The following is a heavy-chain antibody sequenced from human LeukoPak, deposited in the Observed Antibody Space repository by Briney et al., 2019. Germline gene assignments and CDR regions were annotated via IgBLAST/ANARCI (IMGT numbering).Heavy chain of an antibody. Sequence: ASVKVSCKASGYTFTSYYMHWVRQAPGQGLEWMGIINPSGGSTSYAQKFQGRVTMTRDTSTSTVYMELSSLRSEDTAVYYCARGLTPTKFGVVIIPNDAFDIWGQGTMVAVSS. V-gene: IGHV1-46*01. CDR2: INPSGGST. D-gene: IGHD3-3*01. CDR1: GYTFTSYY. J-gene: IGHJ3*02. CDR3: ARGLTPTKFGVVIIPNDAFDI.